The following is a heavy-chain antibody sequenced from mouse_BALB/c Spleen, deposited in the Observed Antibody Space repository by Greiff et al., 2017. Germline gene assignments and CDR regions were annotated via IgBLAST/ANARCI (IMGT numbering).Heavy chain of an antibody. CDR3: ARGGGRPFDY. D-gene: IGHD3-3*01. CDR1: GFAFSSYD. CDR2: ISSGGGST. J-gene: IGHJ2*01. V-gene: IGHV5-12-1*01. Sequence: EVMLVESGGGLVKPGGSLKLSCAASGFAFSSYDMSWVRQTPEKRLEWVAYISSGGGSTYYPDTVKGRFTISRDNAKNTLYLQMSSLKSEDTAMYYCARGGGRPFDYWGQGTTLTVSS.